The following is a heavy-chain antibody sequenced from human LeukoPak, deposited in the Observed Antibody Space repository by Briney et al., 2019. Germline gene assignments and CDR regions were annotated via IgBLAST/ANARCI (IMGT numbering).Heavy chain of an antibody. D-gene: IGHD3-3*01. CDR2: ISSSSSTI. CDR1: GFTFSSYS. CDR3: ARGGARRITIFGVAKTPFDY. V-gene: IGHV3-48*04. Sequence: GGSLRLSCAASGFTFSSYSMNWVRQAPGKGLEGVSYISSSSSTIYYADSVKGRFTISRDNAKNSLYLQMNSLRAEDTAVYYCARGGARRITIFGVAKTPFDYWGQGTLVTVSS. J-gene: IGHJ4*02.